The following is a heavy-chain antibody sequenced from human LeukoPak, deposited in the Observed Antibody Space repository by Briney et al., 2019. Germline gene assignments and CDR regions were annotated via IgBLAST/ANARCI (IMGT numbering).Heavy chain of an antibody. V-gene: IGHV7-4-1*02. J-gene: IGHJ4*02. D-gene: IGHD3-22*01. CDR3: AREPGDRRSSGYRS. CDR1: GYTFTSYA. CDR2: INTNTGNP. Sequence: ASVKVSCKASGYTFTSYAMNWVRQAPGQGLEWMGWINTNTGNPTYAQGFTGRFVFSLDTSVSTAYQQISSLKAEDTAVYYCAREPGDRRSSGYRSWGQGTLVTVSS.